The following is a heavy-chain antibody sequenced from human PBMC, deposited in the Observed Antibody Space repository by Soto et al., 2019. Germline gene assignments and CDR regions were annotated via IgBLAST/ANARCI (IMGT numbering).Heavy chain of an antibody. CDR2: LHSGGDT. CDR3: ARDGPYYYASRMDV. CDR1: GIPVSSNY. V-gene: IGHV3-53*04. J-gene: IGHJ6*02. Sequence: EVQLVESGGGLVQPGGSLRLSCVASGIPVSSNYMTWVRQAPGKGLEWVSVLHSGGDTYYANSVKGRFTISRHDSTNTLCLQMNSLTAEDTAVYYCARDGPYYYASRMDVWGQGPTVTVSS. D-gene: IGHD3-10*01.